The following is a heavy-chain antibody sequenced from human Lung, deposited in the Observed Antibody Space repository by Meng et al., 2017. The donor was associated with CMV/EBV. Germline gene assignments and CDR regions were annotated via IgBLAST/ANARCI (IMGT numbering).Heavy chain of an antibody. D-gene: IGHD4-23*01. CDR2: IRHDINNK. V-gene: IGHV3-30*02. J-gene: IGHJ4*02. CDR1: GFTFRSYG. Sequence: GESLKISCAASGFTFRSYGMQWVRQAPGKGLEWVAFIRHDINNKYYSDSVGGRFAISRDNSKNTLYLQMNSLRAEDTAVYYCAKDKSIGGNSLDYWGKGAHLTVSS. CDR3: AKDKSIGGNSLDY.